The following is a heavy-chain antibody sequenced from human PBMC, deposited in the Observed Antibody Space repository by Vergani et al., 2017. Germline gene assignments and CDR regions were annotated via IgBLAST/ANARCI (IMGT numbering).Heavy chain of an antibody. CDR2: ISYDGTQK. Sequence: QVQVVESGGGVVQPGRSLRLSCVVSGFTSSYYGMHWVRQAPGKGLEWVAVISYDGTQKYYADSVKGRFTISRDNSKSTIYLQMNSLRTEDTAVYYCATKSCGTPGCQIGYFREWGQGTLVTVSS. D-gene: IGHD1-1*01. CDR1: GFTSSYYG. J-gene: IGHJ1*01. CDR3: ATKSCGTPGCQIGYFRE. V-gene: IGHV3-30*03.